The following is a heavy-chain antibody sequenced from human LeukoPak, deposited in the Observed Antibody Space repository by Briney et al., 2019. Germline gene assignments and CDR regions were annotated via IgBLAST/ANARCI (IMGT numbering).Heavy chain of an antibody. CDR1: GGSISSYY. CDR3: ARGGGERFDY. CDR2: IYYSGST. J-gene: IGHJ4*02. D-gene: IGHD1-1*01. Sequence: SETLSLTCTVSGGSISSYYWSWIRQPPGKGLEWIGYIYYSGSTNYNPSLKRRVTISVDTSKNQFSLKLSSVTAADTPVYSCARGGGERFDYWGQGTLVTVSS. V-gene: IGHV4-59*01.